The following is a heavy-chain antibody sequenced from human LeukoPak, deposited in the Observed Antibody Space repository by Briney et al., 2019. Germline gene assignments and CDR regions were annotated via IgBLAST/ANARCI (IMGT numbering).Heavy chain of an antibody. CDR3: ACLTTADAFDI. D-gene: IGHD3-22*01. Sequence: KPSETLSLTCTVSGGSINSYYWSWIRQPPGKGLEWIGYIYDSGSTNYSPSLKSRVTISVDTSKNQFSLKLSSVTAADTAVYYCACLTTADAFDIWGQGTMVTVSS. CDR2: IYDSGST. J-gene: IGHJ3*02. V-gene: IGHV4-59*12. CDR1: GGSINSYY.